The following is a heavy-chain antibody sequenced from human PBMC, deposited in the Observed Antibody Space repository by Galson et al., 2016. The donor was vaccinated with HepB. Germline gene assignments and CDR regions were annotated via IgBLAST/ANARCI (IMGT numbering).Heavy chain of an antibody. J-gene: IGHJ4*02. CDR3: ARGLVGSTTAFDS. CDR2: IYSGGAT. CDR1: GFTVTRSY. Sequence: SLRLSCAASGFTVTRSYMSWVRQAPGQGLEWVSVIYSGGATYYTDSVRGRFTISRDDSKNTLFLQMESLRPKDTAAYYCARGLVGSTTAFDSWGQGTLVAVSS. D-gene: IGHD1-26*01. V-gene: IGHV3-53*05.